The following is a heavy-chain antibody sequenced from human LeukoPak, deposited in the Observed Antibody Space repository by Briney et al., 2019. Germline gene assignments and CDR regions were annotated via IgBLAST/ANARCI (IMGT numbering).Heavy chain of an antibody. CDR3: AKDAYSGYGDFDY. CDR1: GFNFAEYA. J-gene: IGHJ4*02. V-gene: IGHV3-9*01. D-gene: IGHD4-17*01. CDR2: INWKGDSI. Sequence: GGSLRLSCEASGFNFAEYAMHWVRQAPGKGLEYVSGINWKGDSIGYADSVKGRFTISRDNAKNSLYLQMNNLGVEDTALYYCAKDAYSGYGDFDYWGQGTLVTVSS.